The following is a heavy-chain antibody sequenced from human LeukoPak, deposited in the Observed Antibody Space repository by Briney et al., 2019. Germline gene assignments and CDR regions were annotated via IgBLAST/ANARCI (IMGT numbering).Heavy chain of an antibody. CDR2: IWYDGRNK. D-gene: IGHD1-26*01. Sequence: GGSLRLSCAASGFTFSSYGMHWVRQAPGKGLEWEAVIWYDGRNKYYADSVKGRFTISRDNSKNTLYLQMNSLRAEDTAVYYCARGLGIVGSTNGPAYDIWGQGTMVTVSS. V-gene: IGHV3-33*01. CDR1: GFTFSSYG. J-gene: IGHJ3*02. CDR3: ARGLGIVGSTNGPAYDI.